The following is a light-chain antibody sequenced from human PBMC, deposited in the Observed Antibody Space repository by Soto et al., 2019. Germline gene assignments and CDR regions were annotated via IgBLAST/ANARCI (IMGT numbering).Light chain of an antibody. Sequence: DIQLTQSPSFLSASVGDRVTITCRASQGISSYLAWYQQKPGKAPKILIYAASTLQSGVPSRFSGSGSGTEFTLTISSLQPEDFATYYCQQFNSHPFTFGGGTKVEI. CDR2: AAS. V-gene: IGKV1-9*01. J-gene: IGKJ4*01. CDR3: QQFNSHPFT. CDR1: QGISSY.